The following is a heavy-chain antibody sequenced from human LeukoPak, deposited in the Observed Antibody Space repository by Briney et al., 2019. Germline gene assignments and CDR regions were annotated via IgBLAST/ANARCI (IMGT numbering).Heavy chain of an antibody. CDR1: GFTFSSYG. CDR3: AKDYRNGAQYYYYGMDV. Sequence: GGSLRLSCAASGFTFSSYGMHWVRQAPGKGLEWVAVISYDGSNKYYADSVKGRFTISRDNSKNTLYLQMNSLRAEDTAVYYYAKDYRNGAQYYYYGMDVWGQGTTVTVSS. D-gene: IGHD1-14*01. V-gene: IGHV3-30*18. J-gene: IGHJ6*02. CDR2: ISYDGSNK.